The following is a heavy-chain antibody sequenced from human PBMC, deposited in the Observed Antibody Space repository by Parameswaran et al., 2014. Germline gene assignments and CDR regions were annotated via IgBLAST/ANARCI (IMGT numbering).Heavy chain of an antibody. Sequence: KGLEWIGEINHSGSANYNPSLKSRVTISVDTSKNQFSLKLSSVTAADTAVYYCARRGGLRFLEWSTPYYYYGMDVWGQGTTVTVSS. CDR3: ARRGGLRFLEWSTPYYYYGMDV. J-gene: IGHJ6*02. V-gene: IGHV4-34*01. D-gene: IGHD3-3*01. CDR2: INHSGSA.